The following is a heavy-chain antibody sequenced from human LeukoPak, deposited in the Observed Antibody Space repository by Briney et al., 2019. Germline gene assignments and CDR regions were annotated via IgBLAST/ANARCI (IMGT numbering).Heavy chain of an antibody. D-gene: IGHD4-17*01. CDR1: GFTFSSYG. J-gene: IGHJ4*02. CDR2: ISYDGSNK. CDR3: AKDPHYGDYVNYFDY. Sequence: GGSLRLSCAASGFTFSSYGMHWVRQAPGKGLEWVAVISYDGSNKYYADTVKGRFTISRDNSKNTLYLQMNSLIAEDTAVYYCAKDPHYGDYVNYFDYWGQGTLVTVSS. V-gene: IGHV3-30*18.